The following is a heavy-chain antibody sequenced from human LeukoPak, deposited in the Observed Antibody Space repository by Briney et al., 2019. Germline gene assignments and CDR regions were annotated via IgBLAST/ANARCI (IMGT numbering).Heavy chain of an antibody. Sequence: PGGSLRLSCAASGFTFSSYEMNWVRQAPGKGLEWVSYISSSGSTIYYADSVKGRFTISRDNAKNSLYLQMNSLRAEDTAVYYCARASSGSYLGGFDYWGQGTLVTVSS. CDR3: ARASSGSYLGGFDY. V-gene: IGHV3-48*03. CDR2: ISSSGSTI. J-gene: IGHJ4*02. CDR1: GFTFSSYE. D-gene: IGHD1-26*01.